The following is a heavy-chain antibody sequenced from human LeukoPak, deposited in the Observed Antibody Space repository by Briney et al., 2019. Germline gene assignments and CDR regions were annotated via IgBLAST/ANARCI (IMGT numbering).Heavy chain of an antibody. CDR2: ISSSSDYI. CDR1: GFTFSSYT. Sequence: GGSLRLSCAASGFTFSSYTMNWVRQDPGKGLEWLSSISSSSDYIYYADSVKGRFTISRDHAKNSLYLQMNSLRAEDTAVYYCARDPLSRGCGGDCYHDIWGQGTMVIVSS. V-gene: IGHV3-21*01. J-gene: IGHJ3*02. CDR3: ARDPLSRGCGGDCYHDI. D-gene: IGHD2-21*02.